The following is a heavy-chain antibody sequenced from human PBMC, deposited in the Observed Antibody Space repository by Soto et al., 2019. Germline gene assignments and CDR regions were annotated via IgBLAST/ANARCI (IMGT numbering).Heavy chain of an antibody. Sequence: EVQLVESGGGLVKPGGSLRLSCAASGFSFRTTWMAWVRQAPGKGLEWVGRIKSKSAGETTDYADPVKGRFTISRDDSKDTLYLHMDSLVTGDTAVYYCSTGSPFSGSVFDYWGQGTLVTVSS. J-gene: IGHJ4*02. CDR1: GFSFRTTW. CDR3: STGSPFSGSVFDY. D-gene: IGHD1-26*01. V-gene: IGHV3-15*05. CDR2: IKSKSAGETT.